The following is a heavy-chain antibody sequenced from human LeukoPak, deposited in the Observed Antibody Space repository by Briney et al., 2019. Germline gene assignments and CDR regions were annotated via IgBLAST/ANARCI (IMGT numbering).Heavy chain of an antibody. CDR3: ARQWSLYYYFDY. CDR2: VYYSGST. J-gene: IGHJ4*02. V-gene: IGHV4-59*08. CDR1: GGSFSGYY. D-gene: IGHD2-15*01. Sequence: SETLSLTCAVYGGSFSGYYWGWIRQPPGKGLEWIGYVYYSGSTNYNPSLKSRVTISLDTSKNQFSLRLGSVTAADTAVYYCARQWSLYYYFDYWGQGTLVTVSS.